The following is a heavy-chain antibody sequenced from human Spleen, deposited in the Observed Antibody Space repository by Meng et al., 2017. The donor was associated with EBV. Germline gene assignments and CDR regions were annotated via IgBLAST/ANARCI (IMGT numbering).Heavy chain of an antibody. V-gene: IGHV4-30-2*01. J-gene: IGHJ5*02. CDR3: ARGGQYYYVNWFDP. CDR1: GGSITTGGYS. CDR2: IYHDGSA. D-gene: IGHD3-10*02. Sequence: QLHLQGSGSGLLKPSETLSLTCDVSGGSITTGGYSWSWIRQPPGKGLEWIGYIYHDGSAYYNPSLRSRVTISEDRSKNQFSLKLSSVTAADTAVYYCARGGQYYYVNWFDPWGQGTLVTVSS.